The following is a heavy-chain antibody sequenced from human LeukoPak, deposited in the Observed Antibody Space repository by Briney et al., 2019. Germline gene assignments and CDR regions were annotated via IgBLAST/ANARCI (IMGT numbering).Heavy chain of an antibody. CDR1: GGSFSGYY. CDR2: INHSGST. CDR3: ARTRALVVPAAIPYYYGMDV. J-gene: IGHJ6*02. Sequence: PSETLSLTCAVYGGSFSGYYWSWIRQPPGKGLEWIGEINHSGSTNYNPSLKSRVTISVDTSKNQFSLKLSSVTAADTAVYYCARTRALVVPAAIPYYYGMDVWGQGTTVTVSS. D-gene: IGHD2-2*02. V-gene: IGHV4-34*01.